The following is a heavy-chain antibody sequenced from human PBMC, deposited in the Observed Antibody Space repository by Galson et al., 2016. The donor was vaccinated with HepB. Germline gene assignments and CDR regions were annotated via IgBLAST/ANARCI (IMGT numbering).Heavy chain of an antibody. J-gene: IGHJ4*02. CDR3: AREGDGYIIDH. D-gene: IGHD5-24*01. CDR1: GGSLSSYY. CDR2: IDYSGST. Sequence: SLTCIVSGGSLSSYYWSWIRQPPGKGLEWIAYIDYSGSTNYNPHLKSRVTISVDTSKNQFSLKLSSVTAADAAGYYCAREGDGYIIDHWGQGTLVTVSS. V-gene: IGHV4-59*01.